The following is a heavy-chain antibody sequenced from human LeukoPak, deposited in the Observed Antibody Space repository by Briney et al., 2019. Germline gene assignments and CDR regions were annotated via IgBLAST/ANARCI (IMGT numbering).Heavy chain of an antibody. Sequence: SQTLSLTCTVSGGSISSGGYYWRWIRQHPGKGLEWIGYFYYSGSTYYNPSLKSRVTISVDTSKNQLSLKLSSVTAADTAVYYCARGGSGDGFDIWGQGTMVTVSS. CDR3: ARGGSGDGFDI. CDR2: FYYSGST. CDR1: GGSISSGGYY. V-gene: IGHV4-31*03. D-gene: IGHD3-10*01. J-gene: IGHJ3*02.